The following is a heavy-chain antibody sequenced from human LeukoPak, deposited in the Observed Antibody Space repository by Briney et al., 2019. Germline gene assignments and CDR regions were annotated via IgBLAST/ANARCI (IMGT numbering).Heavy chain of an antibody. CDR2: INAGNNNT. J-gene: IGHJ4*02. D-gene: IGHD3-10*01. CDR3: ARDSGGWFGEQD. Sequence: ASVKVSCKPSGNTFTSYTMHWVRQAPGQRLEWMGWINAGNNNTKYSQKFQGRITIIRDTSAGTAYMELSSLRSEDTAVYYCARDSGGWFGEQDWGQGTLVTVSS. V-gene: IGHV1-3*01. CDR1: GNTFTSYT.